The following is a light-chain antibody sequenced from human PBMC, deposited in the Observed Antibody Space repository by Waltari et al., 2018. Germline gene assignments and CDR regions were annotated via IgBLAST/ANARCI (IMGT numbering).Light chain of an antibody. Sequence: QSVLTQPPSASGTPGQGVTISCSGGASNIGNNVVNWYQQVPGKAPKLLIYRSDRRPAGVPDRFSGSKSGTSASRAISGLQSEEEADYYCAAWDDSLNGRWVFGGGTKVTVL. CDR3: AAWDDSLNGRWV. V-gene: IGLV1-44*01. CDR1: ASNIGNNV. CDR2: RSD. J-gene: IGLJ3*02.